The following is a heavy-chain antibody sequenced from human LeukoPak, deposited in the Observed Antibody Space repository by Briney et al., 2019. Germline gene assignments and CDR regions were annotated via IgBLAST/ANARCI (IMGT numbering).Heavy chain of an antibody. D-gene: IGHD3-16*01. J-gene: IGHJ5*02. CDR2: IYYSGRT. CDR3: ATGGPGWFDP. Sequence: SETLSHTCTVSGGSISSYYWSWIRQPPGKGLEWIGYIYYSGRTNYNPSLKSRVTISVDTSKNQFSLKLSSVTAADTAVYYCATGGPGWFDPWGQGTLVTVSS. V-gene: IGHV4-59*01. CDR1: GGSISSYY.